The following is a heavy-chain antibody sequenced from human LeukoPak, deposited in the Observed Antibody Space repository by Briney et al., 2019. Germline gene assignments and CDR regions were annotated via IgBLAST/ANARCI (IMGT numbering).Heavy chain of an antibody. CDR3: ARDRVSRWFDP. CDR2: IIPILGIA. J-gene: IGHJ5*02. Sequence: ASVKVSCKASGGTFSSYATSWVRQAPGQGLEWMGRIIPILGIANYAQKFQGRVTITADKSTSTAYMELSSLRSEDTAVYYCARDRVSRWFDPWGQGTLVTVSS. V-gene: IGHV1-69*04. CDR1: GGTFSSYA. D-gene: IGHD3-10*01.